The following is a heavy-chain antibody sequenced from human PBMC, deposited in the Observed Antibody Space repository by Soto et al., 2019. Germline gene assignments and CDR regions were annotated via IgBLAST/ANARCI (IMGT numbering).Heavy chain of an antibody. V-gene: IGHV1-46*03. CDR3: ARTTVDYYSGMDV. CDR1: GYTFTSYY. J-gene: IGHJ6*02. D-gene: IGHD4-17*01. Sequence: ASVKVSCKASGYTFTSYYMHWVRQAPGQGLEWMGIINPSGGSTSYAQKFQGRVTITRDTSTSKVYMELSSLRSEDTAVYYCARTTVDYYSGMDVWGQGTTVTVSS. CDR2: INPSGGST.